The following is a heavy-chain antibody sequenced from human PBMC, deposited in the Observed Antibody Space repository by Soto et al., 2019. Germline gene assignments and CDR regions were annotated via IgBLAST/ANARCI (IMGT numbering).Heavy chain of an antibody. CDR1: GYTFTGYY. CDR2: INPNSGGT. V-gene: IGHV1-2*04. J-gene: IGHJ5*02. D-gene: IGHD6-19*01. CDR3: ARLRPGIAVAGTPGGHSWFDP. Sequence: ASVKVSCKASGYTFTGYYMHWVRQAPGQGLEWMGWINPNSGGTNYAQKFQGWVTMTRDTSISTAYMELSRLRSDDTAVYYCARLRPGIAVAGTPGGHSWFDPWGQGTLVTVSS.